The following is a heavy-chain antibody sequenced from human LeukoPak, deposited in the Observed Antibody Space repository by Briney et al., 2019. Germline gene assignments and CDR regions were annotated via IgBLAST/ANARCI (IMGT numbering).Heavy chain of an antibody. Sequence: VASVKVSCKASGGTFSSYAISWVRQTPGQGLEWMGGIIPIFGTANYAQKFQGRVTITADESTSTAYMELSSLRSEDTAVYYCARGYNWNYLMDYWGQGTLVTVSS. J-gene: IGHJ4*02. D-gene: IGHD1-7*01. V-gene: IGHV1-69*13. CDR2: IIPIFGTA. CDR1: GGTFSSYA. CDR3: ARGYNWNYLMDY.